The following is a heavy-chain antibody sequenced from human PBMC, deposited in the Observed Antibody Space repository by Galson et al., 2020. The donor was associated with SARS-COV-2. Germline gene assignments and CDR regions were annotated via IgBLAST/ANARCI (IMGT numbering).Heavy chain of an antibody. D-gene: IGHD1-26*01. CDR1: GFNFGDYA. CDR3: AKSAMSVGGTYDH. CDR2: FYTSGGV. V-gene: IGHV3-23*03. Sequence: GGSLRLSCSASGFNFGDYAMSWVRQAPGKGLEWVSVFYTSGGVHYADSVRGRIFVSRDDSKSTLYLQLDRLKVEDTAVYYCAKSAMSVGGTYDHWGQGTRVIVSS. J-gene: IGHJ4*02.